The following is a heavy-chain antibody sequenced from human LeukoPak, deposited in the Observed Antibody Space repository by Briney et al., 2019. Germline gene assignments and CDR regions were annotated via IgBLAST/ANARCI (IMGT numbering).Heavy chain of an antibody. CDR2: INPNSDGT. V-gene: IGHV1-2*02. CDR1: EYTFTGYY. Sequence: ASVKVSCKASEYTFTGYYMHWVRQAPGQGLEWMGWINPNSDGTNYAQKFQGRVTMTRDTSISTAYMELSRLRSDDTAVYYCARNPSTTGTKDYWGQGTLVTVSS. J-gene: IGHJ4*02. CDR3: ARNPSTTGTKDY. D-gene: IGHD1-1*01.